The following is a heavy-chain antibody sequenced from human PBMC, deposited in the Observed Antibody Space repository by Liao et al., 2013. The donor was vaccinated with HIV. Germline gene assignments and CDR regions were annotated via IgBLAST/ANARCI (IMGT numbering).Heavy chain of an antibody. V-gene: IGHV4-34*01. Sequence: QVQLQQWGAGLLKPSETLSLTCAVYGGSFSGYYWSWIRQPPGKGLEWIGEINHSGSTNYNPSLKSRVTISIDTSKNQFSLNLSSVTAADTAVYYCATGFGAAAGTRWFDPWGQGTLVTVSS. CDR3: ATGFGAAAGTRWFDP. CDR2: INHSGST. J-gene: IGHJ5*02. CDR1: GGSFSGYY. D-gene: IGHD6-13*01.